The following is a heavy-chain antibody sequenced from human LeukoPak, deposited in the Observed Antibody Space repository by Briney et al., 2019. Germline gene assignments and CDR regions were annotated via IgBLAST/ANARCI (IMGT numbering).Heavy chain of an antibody. J-gene: IGHJ4*02. CDR2: IYSGGST. Sequence: GGSLRLSCAASGLTVSSNYMSWVRQAPGKGLEWVSVIYSGGSTYYADSVKGRFTISRDNSKNTLYLQMNSLRAEDTAVYYCARVSSSGWYFDYWGQGALVTVSS. CDR3: ARVSSSGWYFDY. D-gene: IGHD6-19*01. V-gene: IGHV3-53*01. CDR1: GLTVSSNY.